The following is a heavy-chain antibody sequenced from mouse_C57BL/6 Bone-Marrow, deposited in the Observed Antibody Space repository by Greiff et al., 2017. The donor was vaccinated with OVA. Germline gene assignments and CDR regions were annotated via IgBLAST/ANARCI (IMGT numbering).Heavy chain of an antibody. V-gene: IGHV1-55*01. CDR1: GYTFTSYW. CDR3: ARDGYYKGYYLDY. Sequence: QVQLQQPGAELVKPGASVKMSCKASGYTFTSYWITWVKQRPGQGLEWIGDIYPGSGSTNYNEKFKSKATLTVDTSSRTAYMQLSSLTSEYSAVYYCARDGYYKGYYLDYWGQGTTLTVSS. D-gene: IGHD2-3*01. CDR2: IYPGSGST. J-gene: IGHJ2*01.